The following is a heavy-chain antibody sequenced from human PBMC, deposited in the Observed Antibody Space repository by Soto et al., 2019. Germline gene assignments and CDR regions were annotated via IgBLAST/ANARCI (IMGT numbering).Heavy chain of an antibody. CDR1: GFTFSSYW. CDR2: INSDGSST. V-gene: IGHV3-74*01. J-gene: IGHJ6*02. CDR3: ARDSDSDILVVPAASPWAQYYYYGMDV. Sequence: EVQLVESGGGLVQPGGSLRLSCAASGFTFSSYWMHWVRQAPGKGLVWVSRINSDGSSTSYADSVKGRFTISRDNAKNTLYLQMNSLRAEDTAVYYCARDSDSDILVVPAASPWAQYYYYGMDVWGQGTTVTVSS. D-gene: IGHD2-2*01.